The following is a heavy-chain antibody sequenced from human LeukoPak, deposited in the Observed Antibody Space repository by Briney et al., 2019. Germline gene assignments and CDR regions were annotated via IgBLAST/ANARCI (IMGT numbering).Heavy chain of an antibody. V-gene: IGHV3-21*01. CDR1: RFTFNNQS. J-gene: IGHJ4*02. CDR2: ISSRSSYI. CDR3: ARDLVERGYRYCRCDK. D-gene: IGHD5-18*01. Sequence: GCSLPVTCPASRFTFNNQSMNWGRQAPGQGLEWVSSISSRSSYIYYADSVKGRFTISRDSAKNSLYLQMNSLRAEDTAVYYCARDLVERGYRYCRCDKWGEGTLLSVSS.